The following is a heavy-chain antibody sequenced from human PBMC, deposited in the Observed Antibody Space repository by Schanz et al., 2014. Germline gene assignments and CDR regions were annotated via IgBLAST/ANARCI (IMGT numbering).Heavy chain of an antibody. J-gene: IGHJ6*02. CDR2: IMPLRGIG. V-gene: IGHV1-69*08. D-gene: IGHD5-12*01. Sequence: QVQLVQSGPEVKKPGSSVKVSCQAFGDTFSKYNIMWVRQVPGQGLEWLGRIMPLRGIGNNAWKFQDRLTITADKSTSTASMELSSLRSEDTAVYFCARDLTVDTGYVVHYYYDGMDVWGQGATVTVSS. CDR1: GDTFSKYN. CDR3: ARDLTVDTGYVVHYYYDGMDV.